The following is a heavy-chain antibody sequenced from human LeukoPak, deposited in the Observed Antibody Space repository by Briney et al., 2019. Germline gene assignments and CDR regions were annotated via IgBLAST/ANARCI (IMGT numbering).Heavy chain of an antibody. D-gene: IGHD6-13*01. J-gene: IGHJ6*03. CDR1: GGSISSGSYY. Sequence: SETLSLTCTVSGGSISSGSYYWSWIRQPPGKGLEWIGHMFYSGSTSYNPSLKSRVTISIDTSKNQFSLKLSSVTAADTAVYYCARGSSSWLPYYMDVWGKGTTVTVSS. V-gene: IGHV4-30-4*07. CDR2: MFYSGST. CDR3: ARGSSSWLPYYMDV.